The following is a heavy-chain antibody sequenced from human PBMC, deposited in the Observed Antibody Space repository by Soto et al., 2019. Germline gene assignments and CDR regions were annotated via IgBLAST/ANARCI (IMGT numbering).Heavy chain of an antibody. V-gene: IGHV3-48*03. J-gene: IGHJ4*02. CDR1: GFTFSSYE. D-gene: IGHD1-26*01. CDR3: ARVVGATDY. Sequence: EVQLVESGGGLVQPGGSVRLSCAASGFTFSSYEMNWVRQAPGKELEWVSYISSSGSTIYYADSVKGRFTISRDNAKNSLYLQMNSLRAEDTAVYYCARVVGATDYWGQGTLVTVSS. CDR2: ISSSGSTI.